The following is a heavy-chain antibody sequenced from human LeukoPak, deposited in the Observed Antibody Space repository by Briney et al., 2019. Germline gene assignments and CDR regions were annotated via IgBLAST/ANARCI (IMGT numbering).Heavy chain of an antibody. J-gene: IGHJ3*02. Sequence: GGSLRLSCAASGFSFSSYDMSWVRQAPGKGLEGVSGIRGSGGSTFYADSVKGRFTISRDNSKNTSNLQMNSLRAEDTAVYYCAKSQLVGATYALDIWGQGTMVTVSS. D-gene: IGHD1-26*01. CDR1: GFSFSSYD. CDR3: AKSQLVGATYALDI. CDR2: IRGSGGST. V-gene: IGHV3-23*01.